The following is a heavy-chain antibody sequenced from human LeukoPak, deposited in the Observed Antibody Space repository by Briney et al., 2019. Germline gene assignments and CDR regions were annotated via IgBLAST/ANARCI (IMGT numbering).Heavy chain of an antibody. V-gene: IGHV1-18*01. Sequence: ASVKVSCKASGYTFTSYGISWVRQAPGQGLEWMGWISAYNGNTNYAQKLQGRVTMTTDTSTSTAYMELRSLRSDDTAVYYCARVRIRRIAVAGTNAFDIWGQGTMVTVSS. J-gene: IGHJ3*02. CDR2: ISAYNGNT. CDR3: ARVRIRRIAVAGTNAFDI. CDR1: GYTFTSYG. D-gene: IGHD6-19*01.